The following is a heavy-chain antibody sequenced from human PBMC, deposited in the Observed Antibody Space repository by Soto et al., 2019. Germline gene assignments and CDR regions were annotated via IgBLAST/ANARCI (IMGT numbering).Heavy chain of an antibody. D-gene: IGHD2-15*01. CDR3: ARDLVVAATAFYYYYYGMDV. CDR1: GGSISSYY. J-gene: IGHJ6*02. CDR2: IYTSGST. V-gene: IGHV4-4*07. Sequence: QVQLQESGPGLVKPSETLSLTCTVSGGSISSYYWSWIRQPAGKGLEWIGRIYTSGSTNYNPSLKSRVTMSVDTSKNQFSLKLSSVTAADTAVYYCARDLVVAATAFYYYYYGMDVWGQGTTVTVSS.